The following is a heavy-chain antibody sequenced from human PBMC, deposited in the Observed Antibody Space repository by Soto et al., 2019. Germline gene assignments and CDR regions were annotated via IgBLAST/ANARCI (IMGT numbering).Heavy chain of an antibody. CDR2: FDPEDGET. Sequence: ASVKVSCKVSGYTLTELSMHWVRQAPGKGLEWMGGFDPEDGETIYAQKFQGRVTMTEDTSTDTAYMELSSLRSEDTAVYYCATATGWNYWDRGIDAFDIWGQGTMVTVSS. V-gene: IGHV1-24*01. CDR1: GYTLTELS. CDR3: ATATGWNYWDRGIDAFDI. J-gene: IGHJ3*02. D-gene: IGHD1-7*01.